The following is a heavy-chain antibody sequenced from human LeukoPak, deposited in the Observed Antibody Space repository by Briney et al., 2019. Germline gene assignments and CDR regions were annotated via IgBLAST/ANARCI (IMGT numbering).Heavy chain of an antibody. D-gene: IGHD3-22*01. V-gene: IGHV4-59*01. CDR1: GGSISRDY. CDR3: ARDEGYYDSSGPIDY. J-gene: IGHJ4*02. CDR2: IYYTGST. Sequence: SETLSLTCTVCGGSISRDYWSWIRQPPGKGLEWIGYIYYTGSTNYNPSLKSRVTISVDTSKNQFSLKLSSVTAADTAVYYCARDEGYYDSSGPIDYWGQGTLVTVSS.